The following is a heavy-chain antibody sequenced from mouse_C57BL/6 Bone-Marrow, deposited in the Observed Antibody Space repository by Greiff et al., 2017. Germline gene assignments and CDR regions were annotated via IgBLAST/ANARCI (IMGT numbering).Heavy chain of an antibody. J-gene: IGHJ1*03. CDR1: GFNIKNTY. CDR2: IDPANGNT. Sequence: VQLQQSVAELVRPGASVKLSCTASGFNIKNTYMHWVKQRPEQGLEWIGRIDPANGNTKYAPKFQGKATITAATSSNTAYLQLSSLTSEDTAIYYCARSVTTVVDTDWYFDVWGTGTTVTVSS. CDR3: ARSVTTVVDTDWYFDV. D-gene: IGHD1-1*01. V-gene: IGHV14-3*01.